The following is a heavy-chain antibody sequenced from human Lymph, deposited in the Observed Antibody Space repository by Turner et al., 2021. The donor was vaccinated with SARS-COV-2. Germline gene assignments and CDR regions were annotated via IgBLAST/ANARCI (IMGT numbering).Heavy chain of an antibody. CDR1: GGSISSSSYY. J-gene: IGHJ4*02. Sequence: QLQLQESGPGLVKPSETLSLTCTVSGGSISSSSYYWGWIRQPTGKGLEWIGNIYYSGSTYYNLSLKSRVTISVDTSKNQFSLKLSSVTAADTAVYYCARNDRVVVQSFDYWGQGTLVTVSS. V-gene: IGHV4-39*01. D-gene: IGHD3-22*01. CDR2: IYYSGST. CDR3: ARNDRVVVQSFDY.